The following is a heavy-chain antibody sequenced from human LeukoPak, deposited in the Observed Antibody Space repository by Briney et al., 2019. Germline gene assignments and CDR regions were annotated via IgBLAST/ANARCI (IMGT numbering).Heavy chain of an antibody. J-gene: IGHJ4*02. CDR3: AKVMGRRLLWFGDGNYFDY. CDR2: ISYDGSNK. V-gene: IGHV3-30*18. CDR1: GFTFSSYG. Sequence: PGGSLRLSCAASGFTFSSYGMHWVRQAPGKGLEWVAVISYDGSNKYYSDSVRGRFTISRDNSKNTLYLQMNSLRAEDTAVYYCAKVMGRRLLWFGDGNYFDYWGQGTLVTASS. D-gene: IGHD3-10*01.